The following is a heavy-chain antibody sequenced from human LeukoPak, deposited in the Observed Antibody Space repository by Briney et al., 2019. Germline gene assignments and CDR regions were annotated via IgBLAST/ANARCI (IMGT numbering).Heavy chain of an antibody. D-gene: IGHD3-3*01. J-gene: IGHJ4*02. CDR1: GFTFSSYA. Sequence: GRSLRLSCAASGFTFSSYAMHWVRQAPGKGLEWVAVISYDGSNKYYADSVKGRFTISRDNSKNTLYLQMNSLRAEDTAVYYCARETVLRFLEWLLLGYWGQGTLVTVSS. CDR3: ARETVLRFLEWLLLGY. CDR2: ISYDGSNK. V-gene: IGHV3-30-3*01.